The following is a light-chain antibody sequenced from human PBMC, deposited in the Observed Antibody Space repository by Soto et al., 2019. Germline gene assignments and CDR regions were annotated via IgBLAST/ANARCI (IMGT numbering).Light chain of an antibody. CDR2: GHN. J-gene: IGLJ3*02. Sequence: QSVLTQPPSVSGAPGQRVTISCTCSYSNIGAGYEVHWYQQIPGTAPKLLISGHNNRPSGVPDRFFGSKSGTSASLTIIGLQAEDEADYYCQSYDSSLSGSGVFGGGTKLTVL. CDR1: YSNIGAGYE. V-gene: IGLV1-40*01. CDR3: QSYDSSLSGSGV.